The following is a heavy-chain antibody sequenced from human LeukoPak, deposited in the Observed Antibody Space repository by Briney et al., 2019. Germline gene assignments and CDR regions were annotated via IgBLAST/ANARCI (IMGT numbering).Heavy chain of an antibody. CDR3: VRDRELTY. V-gene: IGHV4-59*01. D-gene: IGHD1-26*01. Sequence: SETLSLTCTVSGGSISIYYWSWIRQPPGKGLEWVGYIYNSGSTIYNPSLKSRVTISEDTSKNQFSLKLTSVTAADTAVYYCVRDRELTYWGQGTLVTVSS. CDR1: GGSISIYY. CDR2: IYNSGST. J-gene: IGHJ4*02.